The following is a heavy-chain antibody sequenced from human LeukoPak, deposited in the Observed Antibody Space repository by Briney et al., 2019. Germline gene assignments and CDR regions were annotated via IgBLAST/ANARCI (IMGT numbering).Heavy chain of an antibody. CDR1: GFTFSSYS. CDR2: ISSSSSTI. D-gene: IGHD2-15*01. Sequence: PGGSLRLSCAASGFTFSSYSMNWVRQAPGKGLEWVSYISSSSSTIYYADSVKGRFTISRDNAKNSLYLQMNSLRDEGTAVYYCARAVQDIVVVVAATETPGFDYWGQGTLVTVSS. V-gene: IGHV3-48*02. CDR3: ARAVQDIVVVVAATETPGFDY. J-gene: IGHJ4*01.